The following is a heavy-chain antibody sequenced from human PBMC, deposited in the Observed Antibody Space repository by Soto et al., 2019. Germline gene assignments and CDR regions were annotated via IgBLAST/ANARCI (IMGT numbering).Heavy chain of an antibody. V-gene: IGHV3-73*01. CDR1: GFTFSGSA. J-gene: IGHJ4*02. CDR2: IRSKANSYAT. Sequence: GGSLRLSCAASGFTFSGSAMHWVRQASGKGLEWVSRIRSKANSYATAYAASVKGRSTISRDDSKNTAYLQMNSLKTEDTAVYYCTSWNYYFDYWGQGTLVTVSS. D-gene: IGHD1-7*01. CDR3: TSWNYYFDY.